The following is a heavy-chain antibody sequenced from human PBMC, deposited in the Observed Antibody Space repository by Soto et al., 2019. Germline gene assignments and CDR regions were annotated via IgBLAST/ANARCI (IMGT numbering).Heavy chain of an antibody. V-gene: IGHV2-26*01. CDR3: ARMNVDSYQFYYSMDV. CDR1: GFSLTTGKMG. J-gene: IGHJ6*02. CDR2: IFTDNER. Sequence: SIPTLENPTETLTLTCTVSGFSLTTGKMGVSWIRQPPGKALEWLAHIFTDNERSYSTSLQGRLTISKDTSGSQVVLSMTNVDPVDTATYYCARMNVDSYQFYYSMDVWGQGT. D-gene: IGHD4-17*01.